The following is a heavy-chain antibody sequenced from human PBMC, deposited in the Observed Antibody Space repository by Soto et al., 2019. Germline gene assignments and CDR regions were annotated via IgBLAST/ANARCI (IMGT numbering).Heavy chain of an antibody. D-gene: IGHD6-19*01. J-gene: IGHJ6*02. CDR3: ARTVAGTSSYYGMDV. V-gene: IGHV1-8*01. CDR2: MNPNSGNT. Sequence: QVQLVQSGAEVKKPGASVKVSCKASGYTFTSYDINWVRQATGQGLEWMAYMNPNSGNTGYAQKFQGRVTMTRNTSISTAYMELGGLKSEDTAVYYCARTVAGTSSYYGMDVWGQGTTVTVSS. CDR1: GYTFTSYD.